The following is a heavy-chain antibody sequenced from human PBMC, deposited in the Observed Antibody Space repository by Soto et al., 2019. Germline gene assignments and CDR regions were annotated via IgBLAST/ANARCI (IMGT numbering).Heavy chain of an antibody. CDR2: IWGSDNIT. CDR1: GFTFRSYA. CDR3: AKVSTYHLLSNAFDI. D-gene: IGHD2-2*01. Sequence: EVQLLESGGGLVQPGGSLRLSCAASGFTFRSYAMSWVRQAPGKGLEWVSSIWGSDNITYYTDSVKGRFTISRDNSKNTLYLPMNSRRAEDTAVYYCAKVSTYHLLSNAFDIGGQGTMLTFSS. J-gene: IGHJ3*02. V-gene: IGHV3-23*01.